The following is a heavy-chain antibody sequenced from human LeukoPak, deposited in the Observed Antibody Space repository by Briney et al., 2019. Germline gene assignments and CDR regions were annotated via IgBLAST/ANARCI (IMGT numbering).Heavy chain of an antibody. CDR1: GFTLSSYA. CDR3: VYDSSGYYSTRGY. CDR2: ISGSGGST. J-gene: IGHJ4*02. D-gene: IGHD3-22*01. Sequence: GSLRLSCAASGFTLSSYAMSWVRQAPGKGLEWVSAISGSGGSTYYADSVKGRFTISRDNSKNTLYLQMNSLRAEDTAVYYCVYDSSGYYSTRGYWGQGTLVTVSS. V-gene: IGHV3-23*01.